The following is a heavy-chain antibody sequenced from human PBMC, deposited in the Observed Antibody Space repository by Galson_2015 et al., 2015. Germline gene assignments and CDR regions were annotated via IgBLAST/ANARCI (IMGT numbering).Heavy chain of an antibody. CDR2: ISGSGGST. D-gene: IGHD3-10*01. CDR3: AKLRGVWFVELPDPWGNLFDP. CDR1: GFTFSSYA. V-gene: IGHV3-23*01. J-gene: IGHJ5*02. Sequence: SLRLSCAASGFTFSSYAMSWVRQAPGKGLEWVSAISGSGGSTYYADSVKGRFTISRDNSKNTLYLQMNILRAEGTAVYYCAKLRGVWFVELPDPWGNLFDPWGQGTLVPVSS.